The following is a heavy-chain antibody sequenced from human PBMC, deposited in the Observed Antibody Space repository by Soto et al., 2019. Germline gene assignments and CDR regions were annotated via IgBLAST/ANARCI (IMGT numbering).Heavy chain of an antibody. Sequence: QVQLVKSGAEMKQPGASVKLSCQASGYIFIHCFMHWVRQAPGQGLEWMGGINPSSGTTTYAQKFQVRVTVTRDTSTSTVYMELSSLGSGDTAMYYCARSLGETTSLFDYWGQGSLVTVSA. CDR1: GYIFIHCF. D-gene: IGHD1-26*01. CDR2: INPSSGTT. J-gene: IGHJ4*02. V-gene: IGHV1-46*01. CDR3: ARSLGETTSLFDY.